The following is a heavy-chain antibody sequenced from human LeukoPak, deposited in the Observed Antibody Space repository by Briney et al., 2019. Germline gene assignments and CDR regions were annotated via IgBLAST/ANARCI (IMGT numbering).Heavy chain of an antibody. V-gene: IGHV3-30*02. CDR2: IWSDGSNK. J-gene: IGHJ4*02. CDR3: AKSLGATRGYFDY. CDR1: GFTFSTYG. D-gene: IGHD1-26*01. Sequence: GGSLRLSCAASGFTFSTYGMHWVRQAPGKGLGWVAFIWSDGSNKYYADSVKGRFTISRDNSKNTLYLQMNSLRAEDTAVYYCAKSLGATRGYFDYWGQGTLVTVSS.